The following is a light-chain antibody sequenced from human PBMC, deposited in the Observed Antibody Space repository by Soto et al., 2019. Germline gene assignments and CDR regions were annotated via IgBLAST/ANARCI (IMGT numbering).Light chain of an antibody. Sequence: QSALTQPASVSGSPGQSITISCTGTSSDVGSYNLVSWYQQHPGKAPKLMIYEGSKRPSGVSNRFSGSKSGNTASLTISGLQAEDEADYYCQSYDIRLSAPNVFGTGTKLTVL. CDR1: SSDVGSYNL. J-gene: IGLJ1*01. CDR3: QSYDIRLSAPNV. V-gene: IGLV2-23*01. CDR2: EGS.